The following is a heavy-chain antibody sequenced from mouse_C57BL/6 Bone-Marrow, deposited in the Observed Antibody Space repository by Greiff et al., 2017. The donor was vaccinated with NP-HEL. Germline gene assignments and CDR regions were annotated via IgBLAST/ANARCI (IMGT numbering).Heavy chain of an antibody. CDR2: ISYSGST. J-gene: IGHJ2*01. Sequence: EVQLVESGPGMVKPSQSLSLTCTVTGYSITSGYDWHWIRHFPGNKLEWMGYISYSGSTNYNPSLKSRISITHDTSKNHFFLKLNSVTTEDTATYYCARRDSNFSLDYWGQGTTLTVSS. D-gene: IGHD2-5*01. V-gene: IGHV3-1*01. CDR1: GYSITSGYD. CDR3: ARRDSNFSLDY.